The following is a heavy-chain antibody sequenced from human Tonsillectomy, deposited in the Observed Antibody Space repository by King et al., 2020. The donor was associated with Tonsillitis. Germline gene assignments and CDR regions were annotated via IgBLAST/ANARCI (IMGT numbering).Heavy chain of an antibody. CDR1: GGTFSSYA. J-gene: IGHJ3*02. D-gene: IGHD3-3*01. CDR3: ARSPVPGVRFLEWLYGDAFDI. CDR2: IIPIFGTA. Sequence: VQLVESGAEVKKPGSSVKVSCKASGGTFSSYAISWVRQAPGQGLEWMGGIIPIFGTANYAQKFQGRVTITADESTSTAYMELSSLRSGDTAGDYCARSPVPGVRFLEWLYGDAFDIWGQGTMVTVSS. V-gene: IGHV1-69*01.